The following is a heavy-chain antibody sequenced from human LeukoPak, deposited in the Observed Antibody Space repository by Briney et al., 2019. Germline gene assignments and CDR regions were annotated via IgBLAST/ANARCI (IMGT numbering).Heavy chain of an antibody. Sequence: GRSLRLSCAASGFTFSSYGMHWVRQAPGKGLEWVAVISYDGSNKYYADSVKGRFTISRDNSKNTLYLQMNSLRAEDTAVYYCAKDHYYVGGVPGHWGQGTLVTVSS. CDR1: GFTFSSYG. J-gene: IGHJ4*02. CDR2: ISYDGSNK. D-gene: IGHD3-10*02. CDR3: AKDHYYVGGVPGH. V-gene: IGHV3-30*18.